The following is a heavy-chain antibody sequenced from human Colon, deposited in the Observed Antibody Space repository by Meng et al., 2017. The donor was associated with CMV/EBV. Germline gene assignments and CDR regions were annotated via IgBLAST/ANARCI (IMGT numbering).Heavy chain of an antibody. CDR2: INTNGGGK. CDR1: GYTVSGRC. V-gene: IGHV1-2*02. CDR3: ARVKCGTTGCSQVLDP. J-gene: IGHJ5*02. D-gene: IGHD1-1*01. Sequence: SGYTVSGRCFDWDRKAHGQGMGVKGCINTNGGGKDYEKTCQSRVSMTRDASTTTDYLEVNRLTSDDTAADYCARVKCGTTGCSQVLDPWGQGTLVTVSS.